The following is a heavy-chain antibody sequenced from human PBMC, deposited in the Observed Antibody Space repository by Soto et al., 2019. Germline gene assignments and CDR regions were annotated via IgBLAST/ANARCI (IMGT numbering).Heavy chain of an antibody. CDR3: ARDLWLGESFRYYFDY. Sequence: ASVKVSCKASGYTFTDYSLQWVRQAPGQRLEWMGWINPASGKTKYSQKFQGRVTITRDTSASTAYMELSSLTSEDTALYYCARDLWLGESFRYYFDYWGLGTLVTV. V-gene: IGHV1-3*01. J-gene: IGHJ4*02. D-gene: IGHD3-10*01. CDR1: GYTFTDYS. CDR2: INPASGKT.